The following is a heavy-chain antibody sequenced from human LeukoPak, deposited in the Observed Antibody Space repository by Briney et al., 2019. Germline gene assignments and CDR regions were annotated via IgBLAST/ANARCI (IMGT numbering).Heavy chain of an antibody. D-gene: IGHD3-10*01. Sequence: GGSLSLSCAVSGFTFSSYSMNWVRQAPGKGLEWVSSISSSSSYIYYADSVKGRFTISRDNSKNTLYLQMNSLRAEDTAIYYCAKVTYGSGTYGAFDSWGQGTLVTVSS. CDR2: ISSSSSYI. V-gene: IGHV3-21*04. J-gene: IGHJ4*02. CDR1: GFTFSSYS. CDR3: AKVTYGSGTYGAFDS.